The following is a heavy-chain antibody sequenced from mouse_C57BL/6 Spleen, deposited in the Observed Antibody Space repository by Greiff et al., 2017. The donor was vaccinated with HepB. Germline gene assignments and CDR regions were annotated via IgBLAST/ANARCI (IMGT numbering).Heavy chain of an antibody. J-gene: IGHJ2*01. CDR3: ARTTVVAPGDY. Sequence: QVQLQQPGAELVKPGASVKLSCKASGYTFTSYWMHWVKQRPGQGLEWIGMIHPNSGSTNYNEKFKSKATLTVDKSSSTAYMQLSSLTSEDSAVYYCARTTVVAPGDYWGQGTTLTVSS. CDR2: IHPNSGST. D-gene: IGHD1-1*01. V-gene: IGHV1-64*01. CDR1: GYTFTSYW.